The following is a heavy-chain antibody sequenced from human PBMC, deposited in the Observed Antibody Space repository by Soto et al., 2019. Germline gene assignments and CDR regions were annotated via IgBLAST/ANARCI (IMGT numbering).Heavy chain of an antibody. Sequence: SDTLSLTCPVSSRSIYRHYWFWIYQAPGKGLEWIGYMYNTGSTVYNPSFKSRVTISVDTSKNQFSLKLNSVTAADTAVYYCARDLWGYCGTDCYPLDVWGQGTTVTVS. D-gene: IGHD2-21*02. CDR2: MYNTGST. V-gene: IGHV4-59*11. J-gene: IGHJ6*02. CDR3: ARDLWGYCGTDCYPLDV. CDR1: SRSIYRHY.